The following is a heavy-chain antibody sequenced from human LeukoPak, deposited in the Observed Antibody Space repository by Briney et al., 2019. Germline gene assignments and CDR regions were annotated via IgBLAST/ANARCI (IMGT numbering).Heavy chain of an antibody. CDR3: ASASRGYSYIDAFDI. CDR1: GGTFSSYA. V-gene: IGHV1-69*06. D-gene: IGHD5-18*01. J-gene: IGHJ3*02. CDR2: IIPIFGTA. Sequence: ASVKVSCKASGGTFSSYAISWVRLAPGQGLEWMGGIIPIFGTANYAQKFQGRVTITADKSTSTAYMELSSLRSEDTAVYYCASASRGYSYIDAFDIWGQGTMVTVSS.